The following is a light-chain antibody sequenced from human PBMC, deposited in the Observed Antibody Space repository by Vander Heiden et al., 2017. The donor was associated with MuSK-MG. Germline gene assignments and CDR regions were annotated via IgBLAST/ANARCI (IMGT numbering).Light chain of an antibody. Sequence: RATINCKSSQSVLYSSNNENYLAWYQQKAGQPPKLLIYWASTRESGVPDRFSGSGFGTDFTLTISSLQAEDVAVYYCQQDYSTPLTFGGGTKVEIK. CDR1: QSVLYSSNNENY. CDR3: QQDYSTPLT. V-gene: IGKV4-1*01. CDR2: WAS. J-gene: IGKJ4*01.